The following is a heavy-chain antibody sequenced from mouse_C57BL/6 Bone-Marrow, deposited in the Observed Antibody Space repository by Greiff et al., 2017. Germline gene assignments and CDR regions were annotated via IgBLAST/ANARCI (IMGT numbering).Heavy chain of an antibody. CDR3: AKEGIYYYGSSYGYFDV. Sequence: VQLQQSGPELVKPGASVKISCKASGYTFTDYYMNWVKQSPGKSLEWIGDINPNNGGTSYNQKFKGKATLTVDKSSSTAYMELRSLTSEDSAVYYCAKEGIYYYGSSYGYFDVWGTGTTVTVSS. D-gene: IGHD1-1*01. CDR1: GYTFTDYY. CDR2: INPNNGGT. J-gene: IGHJ1*02. V-gene: IGHV1-26*01.